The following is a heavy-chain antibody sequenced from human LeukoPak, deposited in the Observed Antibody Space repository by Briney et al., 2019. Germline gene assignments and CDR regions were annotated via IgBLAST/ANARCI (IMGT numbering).Heavy chain of an antibody. J-gene: IGHJ5*02. CDR3: ATDFYDST. V-gene: IGHV3-15*07. D-gene: IGHD3-22*01. CDR2: IRSNSDGGTI. Sequence: TGGSLRLSCATSGFTFSNAWMNWVRQAPGKGLEWVGRIRSNSDGGTIDYAAPVKGRFTLSRDDSKTTLYLQMNSLQTEDTAVYYCATDFYDSTWGQGTLVTVSS. CDR1: GFTFSNAW.